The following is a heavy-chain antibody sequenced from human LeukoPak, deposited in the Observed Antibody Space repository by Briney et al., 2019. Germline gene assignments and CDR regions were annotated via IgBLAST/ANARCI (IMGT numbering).Heavy chain of an antibody. Sequence: GASVKVSCKASGYTFTSYGISWVRQAPGQGLEWMGWISAYNGNTNYAQKLQGRVTMTTDTSTSTAYMELRSLRSDDTAVYYCARDLRYYDSQWPSGYWGQGTLVTVSS. V-gene: IGHV1-18*01. J-gene: IGHJ4*02. CDR1: GYTFTSYG. D-gene: IGHD3-22*01. CDR2: ISAYNGNT. CDR3: ARDLRYYDSQWPSGY.